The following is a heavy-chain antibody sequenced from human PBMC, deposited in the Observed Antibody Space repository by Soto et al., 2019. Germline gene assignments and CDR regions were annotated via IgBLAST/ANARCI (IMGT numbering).Heavy chain of an antibody. V-gene: IGHV1-18*01. CDR3: ARDSGNYFHX. J-gene: IGHJ4*02. D-gene: IGHD6-25*01. CDR1: GYTFTSYG. CDR2: IRAYSGKT. Sequence: ASVKVSCNASGYTFTSYGISWVRKAPGQGLEWMGLIRAYSGKTNYEQKLKGRVTMTTETSTSTAYMELRSLRSDETAVYYCARDSGNYFHXWGQGTRVTVSX.